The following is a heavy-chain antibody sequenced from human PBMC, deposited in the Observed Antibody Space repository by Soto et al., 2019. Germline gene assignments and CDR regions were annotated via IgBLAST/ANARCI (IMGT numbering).Heavy chain of an antibody. Sequence: EVQLLESGGGLVQPGGSLRLSCAASGFTFSSYAMSWVRQAPGKGLEWVSAISGSGGSTYYADSVKGRFTISRDNSKNTLYLQMTSLRAEDTAVYYCASLYSGYDFRDFAYWGQGSLVTVSS. D-gene: IGHD5-12*01. V-gene: IGHV3-23*01. CDR1: GFTFSSYA. CDR2: ISGSGGST. J-gene: IGHJ4*02. CDR3: ASLYSGYDFRDFAY.